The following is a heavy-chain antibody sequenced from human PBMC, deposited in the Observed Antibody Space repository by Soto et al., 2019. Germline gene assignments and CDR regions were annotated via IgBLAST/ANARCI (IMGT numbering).Heavy chain of an antibody. CDR3: ASLPVADVAFEI. D-gene: IGHD6-19*01. CDR1: GGTFSSYT. CDR2: IIPILGIA. J-gene: IGHJ3*02. V-gene: IGHV1-69*02. Sequence: QVQLVQSGAEVKKPGSSVKVSCKASGGTFSSYTISWVRQAPGQGLEWMGRIIPILGIAKYAQKFQGRVTITADKSTSTAYMELSSLRSEEPAVYYWASLPVADVAFEIWGQGTMLTVPS.